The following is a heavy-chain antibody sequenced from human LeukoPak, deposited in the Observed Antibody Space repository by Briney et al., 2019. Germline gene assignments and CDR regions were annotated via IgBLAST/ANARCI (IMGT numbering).Heavy chain of an antibody. Sequence: QPGGSLRLSCAASGFTFSSYWMHWVRQAPGKGLVWVSRINSDGSSTSYADSVKGRFTISRDNAKNTLYLQMNSLRAEDTAVYYCARGWDYGGNRVDYWGQGTLVTVSS. CDR1: GFTFSSYW. J-gene: IGHJ4*02. CDR2: INSDGSST. CDR3: ARGWDYGGNRVDY. D-gene: IGHD4-23*01. V-gene: IGHV3-74*01.